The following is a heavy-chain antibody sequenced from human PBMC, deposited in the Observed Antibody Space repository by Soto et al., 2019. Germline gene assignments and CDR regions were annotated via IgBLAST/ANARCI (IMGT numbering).Heavy chain of an antibody. CDR1: GYTFIRYG. J-gene: IGHJ6*02. CDR3: ARGGYYDNTWGKLSHYGLDV. D-gene: IGHD3-16*01. CDR2: ISPYNDYT. V-gene: IGHV1-18*01. Sequence: QVQLVQPAGEVKKPGASVKVSCKASGYTFIRYGITWVRQAPGQGLEWMGGISPYNDYTIYAQKLQGRVTMTTDTSTRTVYLDLRSLKSDDTAVYYCARGGYYDNTWGKLSHYGLDVWGQGTSVTVSS.